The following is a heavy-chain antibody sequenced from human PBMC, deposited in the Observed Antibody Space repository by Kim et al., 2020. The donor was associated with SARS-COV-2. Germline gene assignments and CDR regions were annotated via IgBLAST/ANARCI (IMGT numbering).Heavy chain of an antibody. CDR2: T. Sequence: TYTADSVKGRFTISRDNSQSMLYMQMNSLGAEGTAVYYWGDYHGPGSHFTYWGQGTQVTVSS. D-gene: IGHD3-10*01. J-gene: IGHJ4*02. V-gene: IGHV3-23*01. CDR3: GDYHGPGSHFTY.